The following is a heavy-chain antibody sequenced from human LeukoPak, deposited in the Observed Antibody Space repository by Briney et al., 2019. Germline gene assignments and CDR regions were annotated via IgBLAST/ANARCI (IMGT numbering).Heavy chain of an antibody. J-gene: IGHJ1*01. CDR1: GGSISSGSYY. Sequence: SETLSLTCTVSGGSISSGSYYWSWIRQPAGKGLEWIVRIYTSGSTNYNPSLKSRVTISVDTSKNQFSLKLSPVTAADTAVYYCARSDYGGNSPLQHWGQGTLVTVSS. CDR3: ARSDYGGNSPLQH. D-gene: IGHD4-23*01. V-gene: IGHV4-61*02. CDR2: IYTSGST.